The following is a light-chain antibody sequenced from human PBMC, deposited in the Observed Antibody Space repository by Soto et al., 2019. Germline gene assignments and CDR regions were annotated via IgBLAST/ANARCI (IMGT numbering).Light chain of an antibody. J-gene: IGKJ3*01. CDR1: QSILW. CDR2: EAA. CDR3: QQGHSFPFT. V-gene: IGKV1D-12*01. Sequence: IQMTQSPSSVSASVGDRVTITCRASQSILWLAWYQQKPGKAPNLLIYEAASLQSGVPSRFSGSGSGTVFTLTISSLQPEDFATYYYQQGHSFPFTFGPGTKVDIK.